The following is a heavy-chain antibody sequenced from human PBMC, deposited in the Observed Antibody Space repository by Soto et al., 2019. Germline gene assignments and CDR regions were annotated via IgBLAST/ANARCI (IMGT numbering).Heavy chain of an antibody. CDR1: AFTFSNYA. D-gene: IGHD3-9*01. CDR3: ASTYYDILTGYYVDY. J-gene: IGHJ4*02. Sequence: GGSLRLSCAASAFTFSNYAMHWVRQAPGKGLEWVAVISYDGSKNYYADSVKGRFTISRDNSKNTLYLQMNSLRAEDTAVYYCASTYYDILTGYYVDYWGQGTLVTVSS. CDR2: ISYDGSKN. V-gene: IGHV3-30*03.